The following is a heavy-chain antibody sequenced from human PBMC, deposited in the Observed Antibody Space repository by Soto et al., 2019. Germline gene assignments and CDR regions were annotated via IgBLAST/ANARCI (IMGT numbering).Heavy chain of an antibody. J-gene: IGHJ3*02. D-gene: IGHD1-7*01. CDR2: INSNSGGT. Sequence: QVQLVQSGAEVKKPGASVKVSCKASGYTFTGYYMHWVQQANGQGLEWMGWINSNSGGTNYAQKFQGWVTMPRDTSISSAYMALRRLRSDDTAVYYCARGRKKCITGTARPADAFDIWGQGTMVTVSS. V-gene: IGHV1-2*04. CDR1: GYTFTGYY. CDR3: ARGRKKCITGTARPADAFDI.